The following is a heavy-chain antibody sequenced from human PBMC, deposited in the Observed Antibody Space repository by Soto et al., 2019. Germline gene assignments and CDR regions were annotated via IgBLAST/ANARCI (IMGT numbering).Heavy chain of an antibody. CDR3: AKGEFYDSSGYYNWFDP. CDR2: ISGSGGST. CDR1: GFTFSSYA. Sequence: EVLLLESGGGLVQPGGSLRLSCAASGFTFSSYAMSWVRQAPGKGLEWVSAISGSGGSTYYADSVKGRFTISRDNSKNTLYLQMNSLRAEDTAVYYGAKGEFYDSSGYYNWFDPWGQGTLVTVSS. V-gene: IGHV3-23*01. J-gene: IGHJ5*02. D-gene: IGHD3-22*01.